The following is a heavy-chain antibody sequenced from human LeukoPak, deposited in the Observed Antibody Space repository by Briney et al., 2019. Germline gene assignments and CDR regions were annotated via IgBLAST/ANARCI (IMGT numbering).Heavy chain of an antibody. Sequence: PGGSLRLSCAASGFTFSSYWMSWVRQAPGKGLEWVANIKQDGSEKCYVDSVKGRFTISRDNAKNSLYLQMNSLRAEDTAVYYCARDAEYSSSPDYYYYYMDVWGKGTAVTVSS. CDR1: GFTFSSYW. V-gene: IGHV3-7*01. D-gene: IGHD6-6*01. CDR2: IKQDGSEK. J-gene: IGHJ6*03. CDR3: ARDAEYSSSPDYYYYYMDV.